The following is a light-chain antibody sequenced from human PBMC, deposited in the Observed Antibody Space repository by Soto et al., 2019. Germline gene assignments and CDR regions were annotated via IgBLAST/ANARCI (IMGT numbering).Light chain of an antibody. V-gene: IGLV2-14*03. J-gene: IGLJ1*01. Sequence: QSVLTQPASVSGSPGQSIAISCTGTSSDVGGYNSVSWYQQHPGKAPKLMIYNVSNRPSGVSDRFSGSESGNTASLTISGLQAEDEADYYCSSYTSSNTYVFGTGTKVTVL. CDR2: NVS. CDR1: SSDVGGYNS. CDR3: SSYTSSNTYV.